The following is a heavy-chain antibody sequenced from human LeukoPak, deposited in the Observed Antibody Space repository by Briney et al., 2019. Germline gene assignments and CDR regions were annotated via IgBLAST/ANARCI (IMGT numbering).Heavy chain of an antibody. CDR3: ARRKGCSGGSCYGDTFDY. D-gene: IGHD2-15*01. J-gene: IGHJ4*02. CDR2: ISYSGSP. V-gene: IGHV4-59*08. CDR1: GDSIATYY. Sequence: SETLSLTCSVSGDSIATYYWSWIRQPPGKGLEWIGYISYSGSPYYNPSLKSRFTMSVDTSKNQFSLKLSSVTAADTAVYYCARRKGCSGGSCYGDTFDYWGQGTLVTVSS.